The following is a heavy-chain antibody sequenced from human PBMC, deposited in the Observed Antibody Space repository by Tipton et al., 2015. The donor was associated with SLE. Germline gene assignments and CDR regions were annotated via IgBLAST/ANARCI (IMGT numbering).Heavy chain of an antibody. D-gene: IGHD3-10*01. CDR3: ARGPYYDGSGSYYPGAFDY. J-gene: IGHJ4*02. CDR1: AGSISGYY. Sequence: TLSLTCAVYAGSISGYYWSWIRQPPGKGLEWIGEINLSGNTNYKPSLKSRVTISVDRSKNQFSLKLSSVTAADTAVYFCARGPYYDGSGSYYPGAFDYWGQGTLVTVSS. V-gene: IGHV4-34*01. CDR2: INLSGNT.